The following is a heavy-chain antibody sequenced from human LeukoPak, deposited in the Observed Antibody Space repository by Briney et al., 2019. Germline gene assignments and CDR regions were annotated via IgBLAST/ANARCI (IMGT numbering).Heavy chain of an antibody. CDR3: ARDLPKATIGGYFDY. Sequence: ASVKVSCKASGYTFTSYGISWVRQAPGQGLEWMGWISAYNGNTSYAQKLQGRVTMTTDTSTSTAYMELRSLRSDDTAVYYCARDLPKATIGGYFDYWGQGTLVTVFS. CDR2: ISAYNGNT. J-gene: IGHJ4*02. D-gene: IGHD5-12*01. CDR1: GYTFTSYG. V-gene: IGHV1-18*01.